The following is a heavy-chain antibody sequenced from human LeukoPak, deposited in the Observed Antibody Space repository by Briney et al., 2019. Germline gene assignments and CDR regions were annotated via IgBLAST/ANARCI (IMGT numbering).Heavy chain of an antibody. CDR2: ISGSGGST. V-gene: IGHV3-23*01. D-gene: IGHD2-15*01. CDR1: GFTFSSYA. J-gene: IGHJ4*02. Sequence: PGGSLRLSCAASGFTFSSYAMSWVRQAPGKGLEWVSAISGSGGSTYYADSVKGRFTISRDNSKNTLYLQMNSLRAEDTAVYYCATLGGYCSGGGCYTNDYWGQGTLVTVSS. CDR3: ATLGGYCSGGGCYTNDY.